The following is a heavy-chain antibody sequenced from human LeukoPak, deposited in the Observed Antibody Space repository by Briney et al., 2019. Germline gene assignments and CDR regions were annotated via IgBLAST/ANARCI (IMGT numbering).Heavy chain of an antibody. V-gene: IGHV1-18*01. J-gene: IGHJ4*02. CDR2: ISRYNGNT. CDR1: AYTFTRYG. CDR3: ARDPSNTSGYNAWFDY. Sequence: ASVKVSCKASAYTFTRYGISWVRQAPGQGLEWMGWISRYNGNTHYAQNYQGRLTMTTDTSTSTAYMELRSLRSDDTAIYYCARDPSNTSGYNAWFDYWGQGTLVTVSS. D-gene: IGHD3-22*01.